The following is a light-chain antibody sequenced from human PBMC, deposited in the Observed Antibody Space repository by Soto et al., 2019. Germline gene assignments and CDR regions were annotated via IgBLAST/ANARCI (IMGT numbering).Light chain of an antibody. J-gene: IGKJ3*01. CDR3: QQRSNWPPLFT. CDR1: QSVSSY. V-gene: IGKV3-11*01. Sequence: EIVLTQSPATLSLSPWEGSTLSFRSIQSVSSYLAWYQQKPGQAPRLLIYGASNRATGIPARFSGSGSGTDFTLTISSLAPEDFAVYYCQQRSNWPPLFTFGPGTKVDIK. CDR2: GAS.